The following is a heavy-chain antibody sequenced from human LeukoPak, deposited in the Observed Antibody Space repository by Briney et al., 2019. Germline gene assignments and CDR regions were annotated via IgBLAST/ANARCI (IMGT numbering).Heavy chain of an antibody. CDR2: ISAYNGNT. V-gene: IGHV1-18*01. CDR3: ARSTDSSGPSLNNWLDP. D-gene: IGHD3-22*01. J-gene: IGHJ5*02. Sequence: AAVKVSCKASGYTFTSYGISWVRQAPGQGLEWMGWISAYNGNTNYAQKLQGRVTMTTDTSTSTAYMELRSLRSDDTAVYYCARSTDSSGPSLNNWLDPWGQGTLVTVSS. CDR1: GYTFTSYG.